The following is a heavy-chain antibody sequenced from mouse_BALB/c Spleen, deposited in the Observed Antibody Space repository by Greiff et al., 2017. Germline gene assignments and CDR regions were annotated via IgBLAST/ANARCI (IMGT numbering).Heavy chain of an antibody. D-gene: IGHD2-14*01. V-gene: IGHV2-6-7*01. CDR1: GFSLTGYG. CDR2: IWGDGST. CDR3: ARDYRYDVAWFAY. Sequence: VQRVESGPGLVAPSQSLSITCTVSGFSLTGYGVNWVRQPPGKGLEWLGMIWGDGSTDYNSALKSRLSISKDNSKSQVFLKMNSLQTDDTARYYCARDYRYDVAWFAYWGQGTLVTVSA. J-gene: IGHJ3*01.